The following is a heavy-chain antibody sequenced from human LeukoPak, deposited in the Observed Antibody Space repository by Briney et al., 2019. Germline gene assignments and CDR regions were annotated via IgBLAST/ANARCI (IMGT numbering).Heavy chain of an antibody. CDR2: INPSGGST. CDR3: ARDGEDIVVVPAALNWFDP. CDR1: GYTFTSYY. D-gene: IGHD2-2*01. Sequence: GASVKVSCKASGYTFTSYYMHWVRQAPGQGLEWMGIINPSGGSTSYAQKFQGRVTMTRDTSTSTVYMELSSLRSEDTAVYYCARDGEDIVVVPAALNWFDPWAREPWSPSPQ. J-gene: IGHJ5*02. V-gene: IGHV1-46*01.